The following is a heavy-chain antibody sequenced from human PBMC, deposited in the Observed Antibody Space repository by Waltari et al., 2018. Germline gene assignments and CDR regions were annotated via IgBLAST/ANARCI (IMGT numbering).Heavy chain of an antibody. V-gene: IGHV3-7*01. CDR1: GFPFHNFW. CDR3: AREGLTEEAAY. D-gene: IGHD4-4*01. J-gene: IGHJ4*02. CDR2: IKHGGSET. Sequence: EIQLVESGGDLVQPGGSLRLSCVTSGFPFHNFWMAWVRQVPGKGLQGLAHIKHGGSETYHVDSVKGRFTISRDNARNSLYLEMDRLRVEDTGVYYCAREGLTEEAAYWVQGTLVTVSS.